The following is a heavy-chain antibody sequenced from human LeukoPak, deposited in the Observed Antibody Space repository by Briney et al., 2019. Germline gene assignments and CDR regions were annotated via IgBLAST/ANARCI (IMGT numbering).Heavy chain of an antibody. D-gene: IGHD5-12*01. Sequence: SETLSLTCGASGGSISISNWWSWVRQPPGKGVEWIGEIYHSESINYNASLKSRVNISVDKSKNQFSLKLSSVTAADAAVYYCARGRPYGGYIYWGQGTLVTVSS. CDR1: GGSISISNW. J-gene: IGHJ4*02. V-gene: IGHV4-4*02. CDR3: ARGRPYGGYIY. CDR2: IYHSESI.